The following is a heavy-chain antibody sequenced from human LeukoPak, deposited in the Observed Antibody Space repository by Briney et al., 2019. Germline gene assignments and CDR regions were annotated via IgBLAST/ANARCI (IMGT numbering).Heavy chain of an antibody. D-gene: IGHD2-2*01. CDR1: GFTFSSYA. J-gene: IGHJ3*02. Sequence: GGSLRLSCAASGFTFSSYAMSWVRQTPGKGLEWVSVFYSGGSTSYADSVKGRFTISRDNSKNTLYLQMGSLRAEDMAVYYCARDWTDCSSTSCYLRNAFDIWGQGTMVTVSS. CDR2: FYSGGST. V-gene: IGHV3-66*02. CDR3: ARDWTDCSSTSCYLRNAFDI.